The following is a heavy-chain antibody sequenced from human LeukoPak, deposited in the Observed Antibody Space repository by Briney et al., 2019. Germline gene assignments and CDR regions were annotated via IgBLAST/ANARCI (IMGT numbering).Heavy chain of an antibody. V-gene: IGHV1-69*01. Sequence: SVKVSCKASGGTFSSYAISWVRQAPGQGLEWMGGITPIFGTANYAQKLQGRVTITADESTSTAYMDLSSLRSEDTAVYYCARGVFGVVPDRYYFDYWGQGTLVTVSS. CDR1: GGTFSSYA. J-gene: IGHJ4*02. CDR3: ARGVFGVVPDRYYFDY. D-gene: IGHD3-3*01. CDR2: ITPIFGTA.